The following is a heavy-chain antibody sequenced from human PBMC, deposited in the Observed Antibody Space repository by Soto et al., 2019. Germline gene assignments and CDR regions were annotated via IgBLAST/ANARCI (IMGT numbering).Heavy chain of an antibody. V-gene: IGHV1-46*01. CDR2: INPSGGST. J-gene: IGHJ4*02. CDR1: GYTFTSYY. Sequence: ASVKVSCKASGYTFTSYYMHWVRQAPGQGLEWMGIINPSGGSTSYAQKFQGRVTMTRDTSTSTVYMELSSLRSEDTAVYYCARGNDSYCGGDCLGYWGQGNLVTVPS. D-gene: IGHD2-21*02. CDR3: ARGNDSYCGGDCLGY.